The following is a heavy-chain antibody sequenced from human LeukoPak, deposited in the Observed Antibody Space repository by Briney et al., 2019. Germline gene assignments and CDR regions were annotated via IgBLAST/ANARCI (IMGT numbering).Heavy chain of an antibody. CDR3: ASEVVVEDDAFDI. J-gene: IGHJ3*02. V-gene: IGHV5-51*01. Sequence: GESLKISCKGSGYSFTSYWIGRVRQMPGKGLEWMGIIYPGDSDTRYSPSFQGQVTISADKSISTAYLQWSSLKASDTAMYYCASEVVVEDDAFDIWGQGTMVTVSS. CDR2: IYPGDSDT. D-gene: IGHD3-22*01. CDR1: GYSFTSYW.